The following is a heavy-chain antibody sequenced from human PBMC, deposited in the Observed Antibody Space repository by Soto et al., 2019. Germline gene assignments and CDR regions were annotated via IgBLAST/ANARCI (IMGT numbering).Heavy chain of an antibody. CDR3: AKEVYCSSTSCYYYMDV. V-gene: IGHV3-23*01. J-gene: IGHJ6*03. D-gene: IGHD2-2*01. CDR2: ISGSGGST. Sequence: EVQLLESGGGLVQPGGSLRLSCAASGFTFSSYAMNWARQAPGKGLEWVSAISGSGGSTYYADSVKGRFTISRDNSKNTLYLQMNSLRAEDTAVYYCAKEVYCSSTSCYYYMDVWGKGTTVTVSS. CDR1: GFTFSSYA.